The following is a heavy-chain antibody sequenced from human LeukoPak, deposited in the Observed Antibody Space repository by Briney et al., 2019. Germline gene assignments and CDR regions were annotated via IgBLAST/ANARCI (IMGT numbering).Heavy chain of an antibody. CDR1: GGSISSSSYY. J-gene: IGHJ3*02. V-gene: IGHV4-39*07. CDR2: IYYSGST. CDR3: ASGLGHYRNDAFDI. D-gene: IGHD1-14*01. Sequence: SETLSLTCTVSGGSISSSSYYWGWIRQPPGKGLEWIGSIYYSGSTYYNPSLKSRVTISVDTSKNQFSLKLSSVTAADTAVYYCASGLGHYRNDAFDIWGQGTMVTVSS.